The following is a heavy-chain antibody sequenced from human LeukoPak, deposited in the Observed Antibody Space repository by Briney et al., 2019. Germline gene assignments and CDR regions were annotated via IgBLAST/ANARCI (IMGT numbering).Heavy chain of an antibody. D-gene: IGHD1-26*01. Sequence: GGSLRLSCAASGFTFRNYGMHWVRQAPGKGLEWVAIISYDGSNKYYADSAKGRFTVSRDNSKNTMYLQMSSLRGEDTAVYYCARGYYTVDTWGQGTLVTVSS. CDR3: ARGYYTVDT. CDR2: ISYDGSNK. CDR1: GFTFRNYG. J-gene: IGHJ5*02. V-gene: IGHV3-30*03.